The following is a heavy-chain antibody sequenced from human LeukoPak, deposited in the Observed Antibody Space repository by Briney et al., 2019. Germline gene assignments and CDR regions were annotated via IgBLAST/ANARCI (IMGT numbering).Heavy chain of an antibody. CDR2: INSDGSST. CDR1: GFTFSSYW. V-gene: IGHV3-74*01. J-gene: IGHJ4*02. Sequence: GGSLRLSCAASGFTFSSYWMHWVRQAPGKGLVWVSRINSDGSSTSYADSVKGRFTISRDNAKNTLYLQMNSLRAEDTAVYYCARGCGGSCYSDYFDYWGQGTLVTVSS. CDR3: ARGCGGSCYSDYFDY. D-gene: IGHD2-15*01.